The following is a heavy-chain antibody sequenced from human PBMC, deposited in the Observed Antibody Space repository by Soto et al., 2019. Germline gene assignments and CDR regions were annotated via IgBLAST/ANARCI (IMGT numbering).Heavy chain of an antibody. V-gene: IGHV3-30-3*01. Sequence: QVQLVESGGGVVQPGRSLRLSCAASGFTFSSYAMHWVRQAPGKGLEWVAVISYDGSNKYYADSVKGRFTISRDNSKNTLYLQMNSLRAEDTAVYYCARQAGWVYSGSYYAYWGQGTLVTVSS. CDR3: ARQAGWVYSGSYYAY. J-gene: IGHJ4*02. D-gene: IGHD1-26*01. CDR1: GFTFSSYA. CDR2: ISYDGSNK.